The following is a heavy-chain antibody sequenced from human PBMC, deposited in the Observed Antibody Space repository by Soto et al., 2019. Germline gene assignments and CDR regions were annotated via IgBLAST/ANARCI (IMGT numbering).Heavy chain of an antibody. D-gene: IGHD3-16*02. CDR3: ARDRQYDYVWGSYRIFDY. J-gene: IGHJ4*02. Sequence: QVQLVQSGAEVKKPGASVKVSCKASGYTFTSYDISWVRQAPGQGLEWMGWISAYNGNTNYAQKLQGRVTMTTDTSTSTAYMELRSLRSDDTAVYYCARDRQYDYVWGSYRIFDYWGQGTLVTVSS. V-gene: IGHV1-18*01. CDR2: ISAYNGNT. CDR1: GYTFTSYD.